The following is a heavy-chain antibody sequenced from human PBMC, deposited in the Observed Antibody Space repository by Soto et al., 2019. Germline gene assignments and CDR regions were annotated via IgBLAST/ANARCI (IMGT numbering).Heavy chain of an antibody. CDR1: GGSVSSYY. J-gene: IGHJ6*03. Sequence: SETLSLTCPVAGGSVSSYYSIWIRQTPGKGLEWIGYIYYSGSTNYNPSLKSRVTISVDTSKNQFSLKLSSVTAADTAVYYCARMEIGYSYGLGYYYYYMDVWGKGTTVTVSS. D-gene: IGHD5-18*01. CDR2: IYYSGST. CDR3: ARMEIGYSYGLGYYYYYMDV. V-gene: IGHV4-59*02.